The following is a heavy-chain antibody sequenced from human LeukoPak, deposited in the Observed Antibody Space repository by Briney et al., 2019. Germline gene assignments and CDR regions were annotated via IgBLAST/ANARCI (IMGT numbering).Heavy chain of an antibody. CDR3: ASSRGNYYFDY. CDR2: IDSDGSRI. J-gene: IGHJ4*02. V-gene: IGHV3-74*03. Sequence: GGSLGLSCEGSGFTFSTSWMHWVRQAPGKGLVWVSRIDSDGSRITYADSVKGRFTISRDNAKNTVYLQMNSLRAEDTAVYYCASSRGNYYFDYWGQGTLVTVSS. D-gene: IGHD4-23*01. CDR1: GFTFSTSW.